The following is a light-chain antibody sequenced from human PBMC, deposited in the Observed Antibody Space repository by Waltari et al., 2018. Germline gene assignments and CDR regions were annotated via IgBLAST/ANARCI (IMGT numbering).Light chain of an antibody. CDR1: SGDVGAYYH. V-gene: IGLV2-8*01. Sequence: QSALTQPPSASGSPGQSVTISCTGTSGDVGAYYHVAWYQHPPGTGPNLIIYDVDNRPPVGPYRFSASSSGNTASLTVSGLQAEDEADYYCSSYAGNSKLVFGGGTKLTVL. J-gene: IGLJ3*02. CDR3: SSYAGNSKLV. CDR2: DVD.